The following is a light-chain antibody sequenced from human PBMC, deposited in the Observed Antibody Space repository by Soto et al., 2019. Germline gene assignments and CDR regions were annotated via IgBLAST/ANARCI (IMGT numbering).Light chain of an antibody. J-gene: IGKJ1*01. CDR3: QQSNSYWT. CDR2: DAS. CDR1: QDIGGR. Sequence: DIQMTKSPSSVAASVGDRITITCRASQDIGGRLAWYQQKPGKAPKLLIYDASSLESGVPSRFSGSGSGTEFTLTISGLQPDDSATYYCQQSNSYWTFGQGTKVDI. V-gene: IGKV1-5*01.